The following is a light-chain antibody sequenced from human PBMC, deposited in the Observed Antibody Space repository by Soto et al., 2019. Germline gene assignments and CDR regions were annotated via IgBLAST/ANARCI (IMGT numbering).Light chain of an antibody. V-gene: IGLV2-8*01. CDR3: SSYTGRDNLFL. Sequence: QSVLTQPPSASGSPGQSVTISCSGTSSDVGAYKFVSWYQQHPGKAPKLIISEVSKRPSGVPDRFSGSKSGNTAPLTVSGLQAEDEADYYCSSYTGRDNLFLFGTGPKVTVL. CDR1: SSDVGAYKF. CDR2: EVS. J-gene: IGLJ1*01.